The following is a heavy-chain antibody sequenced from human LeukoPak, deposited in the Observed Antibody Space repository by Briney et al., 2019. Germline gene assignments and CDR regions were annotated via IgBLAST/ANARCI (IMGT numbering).Heavy chain of an antibody. J-gene: IGHJ3*02. CDR2: ISGYNGNT. Sequence: GSSVNVSYKASRYTLRRYGVTWVGQAPGPGREWVGWISGYNGNTQYAQKHQARVTITTDTSTSTAYMELRSLRSDDTAVYYCARVKAVAGTGVFDIWGQGTMVTVSS. V-gene: IGHV1-18*01. CDR1: RYTLRRYG. D-gene: IGHD6-19*01. CDR3: ARVKAVAGTGVFDI.